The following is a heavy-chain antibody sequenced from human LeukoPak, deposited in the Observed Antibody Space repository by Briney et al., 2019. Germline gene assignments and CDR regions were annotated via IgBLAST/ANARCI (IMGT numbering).Heavy chain of an antibody. J-gene: IGHJ4*02. Sequence: PGGALRVSCAGSGFTLRHSAMNWVRQAPGKGLEWVSAMSGSGDYTYYAESVRGRFTISRDNAKNTLYLQMNSLSAEDTAVYYCGQQQPGKWLAVDSWGQGTLVTVSS. CDR1: GFTLRHSA. V-gene: IGHV3-23*01. CDR2: MSGSGDYT. D-gene: IGHD6-19*01. CDR3: GQQQPGKWLAVDS.